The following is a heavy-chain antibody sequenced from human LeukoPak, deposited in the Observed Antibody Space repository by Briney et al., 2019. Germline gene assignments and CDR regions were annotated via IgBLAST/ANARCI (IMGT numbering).Heavy chain of an antibody. CDR1: GFTFSSYG. J-gene: IGHJ6*04. V-gene: IGHV3-30*03. CDR2: ISYDGSNK. D-gene: IGHD2-2*01. CDR3: ARETREDCSSTSCYRTDYYGMDV. Sequence: PGGSLRLSCAASGFTFSSYGMHWVRQAPGKGLEWVAVISYDGSNKYYADSVKGRFTISRDNSKNTLYLQMNSLRAEDTAVYYCARETREDCSSTSCYRTDYYGMDVWGKGTTVTVSS.